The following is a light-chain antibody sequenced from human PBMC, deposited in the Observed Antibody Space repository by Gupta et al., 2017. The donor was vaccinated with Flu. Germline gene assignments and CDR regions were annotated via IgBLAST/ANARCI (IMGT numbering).Light chain of an antibody. CDR2: RDS. V-gene: IGLV3-9*01. CDR1: NIGSKN. J-gene: IGLJ1*01. CDR3: QVWDSSTGV. Sequence: ALGQTARITCGGNNIGSKNVHWYQQKPGQAPVLVIYRDSNRPSGIPERFSGSNSGNTATLTISRAQAGDEADDYCQVWDSSTGVFGTGTKVTVL.